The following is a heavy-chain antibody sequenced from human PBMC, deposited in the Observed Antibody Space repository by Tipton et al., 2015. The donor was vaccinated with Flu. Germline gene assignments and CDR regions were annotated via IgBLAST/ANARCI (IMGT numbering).Heavy chain of an antibody. CDR1: GGSISSSSYY. CDR2: IYYSGST. CDR3: ARVRAIYYDSSGLSPGYFDY. J-gene: IGHJ4*02. Sequence: LRLSCTVSGGSISSSSYYWGWIRQPPGKGLEWIGSIYYSGSTYYNPPLKSRVTISVDTSKNQFSLKLSPVTAADTAVYYCARVRAIYYDSSGLSPGYFDYWGQGTLVTVSS. D-gene: IGHD3-22*01. V-gene: IGHV4-39*07.